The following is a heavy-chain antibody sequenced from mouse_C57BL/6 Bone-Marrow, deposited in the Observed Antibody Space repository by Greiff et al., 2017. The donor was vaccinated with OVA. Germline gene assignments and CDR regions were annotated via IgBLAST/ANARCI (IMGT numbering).Heavy chain of an antibody. Sequence: EVQGVESGGGLVKPGGSLKLSCAASGFTFSSYAMSWVRQTPEKRLEWVATISDGGSYTYYPDNVKGRFTISRDNAKNNLYLQMSHLKSEDTAMDYCARGLRHWYFDVWGTGTTVTVSS. J-gene: IGHJ1*03. CDR1: GFTFSSYA. CDR3: ARGLRHWYFDV. D-gene: IGHD1-2*01. V-gene: IGHV5-4*01. CDR2: ISDGGSYT.